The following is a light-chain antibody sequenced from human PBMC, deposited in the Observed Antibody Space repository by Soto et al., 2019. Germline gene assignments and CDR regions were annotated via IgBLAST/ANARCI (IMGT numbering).Light chain of an antibody. CDR3: QERSNWPPFT. J-gene: IGKJ3*01. CDR2: DAS. Sequence: EIVLTQSPATLSLSPGERATLSCRASQSVSSYLAWYQQQPGQAHRLLTYDASTRPTGIPARFSGSGSGTHFTLTISSLEPEDFAVYYCQERSNWPPFTFGPGTKVDIK. CDR1: QSVSSY. V-gene: IGKV3-11*01.